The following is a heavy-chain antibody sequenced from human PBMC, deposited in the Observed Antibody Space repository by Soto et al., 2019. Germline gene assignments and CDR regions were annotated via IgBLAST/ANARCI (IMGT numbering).Heavy chain of an antibody. J-gene: IGHJ4*02. D-gene: IGHD3-10*01. CDR2: VIPMLGIA. CDR3: AREELWFGEFQHF. Sequence: QVQLGQSGAEVKKPGSSVTVSCKASGGAFSRYTINWVRQAPGQGLEWMGRVIPMLGIANYAQKCQGRVTIIADKSTSTVYMELSSLKSEDTAVYYCAREELWFGEFQHFWGQGTLVTVSS. V-gene: IGHV1-69*08. CDR1: GGAFSRYT.